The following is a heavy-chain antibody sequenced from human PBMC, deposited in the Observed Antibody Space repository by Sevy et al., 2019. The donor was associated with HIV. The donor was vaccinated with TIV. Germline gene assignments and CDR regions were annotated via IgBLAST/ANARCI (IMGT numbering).Heavy chain of an antibody. CDR2: ITVSGSRT. CDR3: AKDTQFFYYASGNYYFAGIFDH. Sequence: GGSLRLSCVASGFSFSSYAMAWVRQTPGKGLEWVSAITVSGSRTYYADSVKGRFTISRDNSQNTLYLQMDSLRVEDTDSNCCAKDTQFFYYASGNYYFAGIFDHWGQGALVTVSS. D-gene: IGHD3-10*01. V-gene: IGHV3-23*01. J-gene: IGHJ4*02. CDR1: GFSFSSYA.